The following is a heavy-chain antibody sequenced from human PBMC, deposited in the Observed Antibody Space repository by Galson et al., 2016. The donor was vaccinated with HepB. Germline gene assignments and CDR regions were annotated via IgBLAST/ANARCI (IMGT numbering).Heavy chain of an antibody. D-gene: IGHD2-2*01. Sequence: SLRLSCAASGFTFSSYGMNWVRQAPGKGLEWVSSITATSTSIHYADSVKGRFTISRDNAQTSLFLQMNSLRAEDTAVYYCAAFWPAATVWYSDLWGRGTLVTVSS. J-gene: IGHJ2*01. CDR1: GFTFSSYG. CDR2: ITATSTSI. V-gene: IGHV3-21*01. CDR3: AAFWPAATVWYSDL.